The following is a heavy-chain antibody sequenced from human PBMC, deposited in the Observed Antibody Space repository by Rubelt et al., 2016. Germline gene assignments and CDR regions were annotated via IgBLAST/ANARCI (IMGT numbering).Heavy chain of an antibody. CDR1: GYSFTSYW. D-gene: IGHD6-19*01. Sequence: RISCKGSGYSFTSYWISWVRQMPGKGLEWMGRIDPSDSYTNYSPSFQGHVTISADKSISTAYLQWSSLKASDTAMYYCARRGYSSGSGVFRAFDIWGQGTMVTVSS. CDR3: ARRGYSSGSGVFRAFDI. J-gene: IGHJ3*02. V-gene: IGHV5-10-1*01. CDR2: IDPSDSYT.